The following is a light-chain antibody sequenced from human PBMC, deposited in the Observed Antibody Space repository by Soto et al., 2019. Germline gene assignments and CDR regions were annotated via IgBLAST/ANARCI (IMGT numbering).Light chain of an antibody. V-gene: IGKV1-5*01. CDR3: QQFAISTT. J-gene: IGKJ5*01. CDR1: HNIERW. CDR2: DAS. Sequence: IQMTQSPSILSASVGDRVTITCRASHNIERWMAWYQQKPGKAPSLLIFDASTLHSRVPSRFSGSGSGTDFTLTISSLQPDDFATYYCQQFAISTTFGQGTRLEIK.